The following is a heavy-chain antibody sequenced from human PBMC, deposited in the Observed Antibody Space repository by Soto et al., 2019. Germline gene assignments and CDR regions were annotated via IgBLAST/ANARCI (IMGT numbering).Heavy chain of an antibody. D-gene: IGHD2-2*01. CDR1: GYTVTSYY. CDR2: INPSGGSK. CDR3: ARDQLGHYYDGMDV. J-gene: IGHJ6*02. V-gene: IGHV1-46*04. Sequence: VQLVQSGAEVQKPGASVKVSCKASGYTVTSYYMHWVRQAPGQGLGWMGIINPSGGSKSYAQKLQGRVTMARDTSPITVYMELSSLRSEDTAVYYCARDQLGHYYDGMDVWGQGTTVTVSS.